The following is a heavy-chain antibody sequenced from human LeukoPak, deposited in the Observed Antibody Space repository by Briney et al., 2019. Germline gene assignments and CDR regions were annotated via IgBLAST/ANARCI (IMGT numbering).Heavy chain of an antibody. D-gene: IGHD3-22*01. Sequence: GSLRLSCAASGFTVSSNYMSWVRQPPGKGLEWIGSIYYSGSTYYNPSLKSRVTISVDTSKNQFSLKLSSVTAADTAVYYCASQFGGDYYDSSGWGEWGQGTLVTVSS. V-gene: IGHV4-39*07. CDR2: IYYSGST. CDR1: GFTVSSNY. CDR3: ASQFGGDYYDSSGWGE. J-gene: IGHJ4*02.